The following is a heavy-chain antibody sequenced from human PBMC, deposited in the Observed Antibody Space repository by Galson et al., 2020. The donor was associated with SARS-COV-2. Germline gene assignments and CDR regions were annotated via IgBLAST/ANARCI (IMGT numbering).Heavy chain of an antibody. CDR3: TSRPAVVPDAFDP. CDR1: GFTFSDSA. J-gene: IGHJ5*02. V-gene: IGHV3-73*01. CDR2: IRSKAKSYAT. Sequence: GGYLRLSCAASGFTFSDSAIHWVRQASGKGLEWVGRIRSKAKSYATSYAAAVKGRFTVSRDDSKNTAYLQMNSLKTEDTAVYYCTSRPAVVPDAFDPWGQGTLVTVSS. D-gene: IGHD2-2*01.